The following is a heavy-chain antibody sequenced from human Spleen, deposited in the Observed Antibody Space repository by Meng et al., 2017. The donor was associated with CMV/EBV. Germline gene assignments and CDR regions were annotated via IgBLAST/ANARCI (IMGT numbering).Heavy chain of an antibody. D-gene: IGHD3-3*01. CDR1: GFNFGSYW. J-gene: IGHJ6*02. CDR2: ISSSGSTI. CDR3: ARDGVGIFGVRTYGMDV. V-gene: IGHV3-48*04. Sequence: GGSLRLSCAASGFNFGSYWMSWVRQAPGKGLEWVSYISSSGSTIYYADSVKGRFTISRDNAKNSLYLQMNSLRAEDTAVYYCARDGVGIFGVRTYGMDVWGQGTTVTVSS.